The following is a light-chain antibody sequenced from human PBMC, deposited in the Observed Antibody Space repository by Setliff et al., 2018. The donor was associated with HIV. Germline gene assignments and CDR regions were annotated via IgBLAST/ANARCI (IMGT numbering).Light chain of an antibody. CDR3: CSYAGSAFYV. CDR1: SSNVGTYDL. Sequence: QSALARPASVSGSPGQSITISCTGTSSNVGTYDLVSWYQQYPGKAPQLIIYEVGKRPSGVSNRFSGSKSGNTASLTISGLQAEDEADYFCCSYAGSAFYVFGIGTKV. CDR2: EVG. J-gene: IGLJ1*01. V-gene: IGLV2-23*02.